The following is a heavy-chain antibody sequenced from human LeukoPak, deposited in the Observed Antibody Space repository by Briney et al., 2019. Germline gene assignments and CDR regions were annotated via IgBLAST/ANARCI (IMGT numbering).Heavy chain of an antibody. CDR3: AKAEGYDILTGLDY. CDR2: IGASGGST. CDR1: GFTFSSYA. V-gene: IGHV3-23*01. J-gene: IGHJ4*02. D-gene: IGHD3-9*01. Sequence: GGSLRLSCATSGFTFSSYAMSWVRQAPGKGLEWVSGIGASGGSTYYADSVKGRFTISRDNSKNTLYLQMNSLRAEDTAVYYCAKAEGYDILTGLDYWGQGTLVTVSS.